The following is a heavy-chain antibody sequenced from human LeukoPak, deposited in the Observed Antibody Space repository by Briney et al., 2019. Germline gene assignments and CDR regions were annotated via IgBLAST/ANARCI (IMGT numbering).Heavy chain of an antibody. Sequence: GASVKVSCKAPGGTFSNYAISWVRQAPGQGLEWMGGIIPIFGTANYAQKFRGRVTITADKSTSTAYMELSSLRSEDTAVYYCARAMGYGDYVLDYWGQGTLVTVSS. CDR1: GGTFSNYA. CDR2: IIPIFGTA. V-gene: IGHV1-69*06. CDR3: ARAMGYGDYVLDY. D-gene: IGHD4-17*01. J-gene: IGHJ4*02.